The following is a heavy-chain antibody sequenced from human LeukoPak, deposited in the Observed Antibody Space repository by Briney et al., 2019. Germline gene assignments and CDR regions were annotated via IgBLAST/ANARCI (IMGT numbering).Heavy chain of an antibody. V-gene: IGHV3-64D*06. CDR1: GITFSSHA. D-gene: IGHD6-19*01. CDR2: ISDNGGMT. Sequence: GGSLRLSCSASGITFSSHAMHWVRQAPGKGLEYVSAISDNGGMTFHADSVKGRFTISRDNSKNTLYLQMRSLRGEDTAVYYCYVSGWTEDIDNWGQGTLVTVSS. CDR3: YVSGWTEDIDN. J-gene: IGHJ4*02.